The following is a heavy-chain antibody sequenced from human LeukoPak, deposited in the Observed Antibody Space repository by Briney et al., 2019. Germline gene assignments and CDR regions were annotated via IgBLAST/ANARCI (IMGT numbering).Heavy chain of an antibody. CDR2: ISGSGDNT. CDR3: AKGCSSGWWENYFDY. CDR1: GFTFSSYA. Sequence: HPGGSLRLSCAVSGFTFSSYAMSWVRQAPGKGLEWVSTISGSGDNTYYAASVKGRFTISRDNSKNTLYLQMNSLRAEDTAVYYCAKGCSSGWWENYFDYWGQGTLVTVSS. J-gene: IGHJ4*02. V-gene: IGHV3-23*01. D-gene: IGHD6-19*01.